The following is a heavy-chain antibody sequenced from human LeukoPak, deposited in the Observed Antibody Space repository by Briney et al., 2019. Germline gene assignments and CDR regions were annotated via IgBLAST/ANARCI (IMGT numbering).Heavy chain of an antibody. V-gene: IGHV3-30*04. Sequence: PGGSLRLSCEASGFTFSSYAMHWVRQAPGKGLEWVAVISYDGSNKYYTDSVKGRFTISRDNSKNTLYLQMNSLRAEDTAVYYCARDGPMTTVTLYGMYVWGQGTTVTVSS. CDR3: ARDGPMTTVTLYGMYV. D-gene: IGHD4-17*01. CDR2: ISYDGSNK. CDR1: GFTFSSYA. J-gene: IGHJ6*02.